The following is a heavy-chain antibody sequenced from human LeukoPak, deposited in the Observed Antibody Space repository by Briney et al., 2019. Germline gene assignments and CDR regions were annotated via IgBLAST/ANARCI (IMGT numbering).Heavy chain of an antibody. J-gene: IGHJ4*02. CDR2: IKEDGSEK. CDR1: GFTFSNYW. Sequence: GGSLSLSCAASGFTFSNYWMSWVRQAPGKGLEWVAKIKEDGSEKYYVDSVKGRFTISRDNARNSLYLQMNSLRAEDTAVYYCASGRQLGYWGQGTLDTVSS. V-gene: IGHV3-7*01. D-gene: IGHD6-13*01. CDR3: ASGRQLGY.